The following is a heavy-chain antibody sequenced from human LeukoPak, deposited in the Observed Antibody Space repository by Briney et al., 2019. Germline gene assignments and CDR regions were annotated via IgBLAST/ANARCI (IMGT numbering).Heavy chain of an antibody. V-gene: IGHV4-4*02. CDR3: ARASHDYGDYSHFDY. Sequence: PSETLSLTCAVSGGSISSSNWWSWVRQPPGKGLEWIGEIYHSGSTNYNPSLKTRVTISVDKSKNQFSLKLSSVTAADTAVYYCARASHDYGDYSHFDYWGQGTLVTVS. D-gene: IGHD4-17*01. J-gene: IGHJ4*02. CDR1: GGSISSSNW. CDR2: IYHSGST.